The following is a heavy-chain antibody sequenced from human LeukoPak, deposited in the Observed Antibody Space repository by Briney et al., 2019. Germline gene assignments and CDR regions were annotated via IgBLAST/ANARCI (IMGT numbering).Heavy chain of an antibody. CDR3: ARPDH. J-gene: IGHJ4*02. CDR2: ISSSGDTT. V-gene: IGHV3-48*03. Sequence: PGGSLRLSCAASGFTFTSYEMSWVRQAPGKGLEWISYISSSGDTTYYADSVKGRFTIFRDNSKNSVYLQMSSLRAEDTATYYCARPDHWGRGTLVTDSS. D-gene: IGHD1-14*01. CDR1: GFTFTSYE.